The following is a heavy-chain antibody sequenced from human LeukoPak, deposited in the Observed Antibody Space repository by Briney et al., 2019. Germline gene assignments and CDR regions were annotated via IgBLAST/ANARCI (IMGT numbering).Heavy chain of an antibody. J-gene: IGHJ6*02. D-gene: IGHD3-10*01. CDR3: ARDGVRGISGMDV. CDR1: GFTFSSYS. Sequence: PGGSLRLSCAASGFTFSSYSMNWVRQAPGKGLEWVSSISSSSSYIYYADSVKGRFTISRDNAKNSLYLQMNSLRAEDTAVYYCARDGVRGISGMDVWGQGTTVTVSS. V-gene: IGHV3-21*01. CDR2: ISSSSSYI.